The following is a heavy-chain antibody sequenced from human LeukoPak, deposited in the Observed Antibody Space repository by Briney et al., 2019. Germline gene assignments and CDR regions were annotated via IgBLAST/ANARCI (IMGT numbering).Heavy chain of an antibody. CDR2: IKQDGSEK. V-gene: IGHV3-7*01. J-gene: IGHJ4*02. Sequence: PGGSLRLSCAASGFTFSSYWLSWVRQAPGKGLEWVANIKQDGSEKYYVDSVKGRFTISRDNAKNSLYLQMNSLRAEDTAVYYCARGGDYGDYDFFDYWGKGTLVTVSS. CDR1: GFTFSSYW. D-gene: IGHD4-17*01. CDR3: ARGGDYGDYDFFDY.